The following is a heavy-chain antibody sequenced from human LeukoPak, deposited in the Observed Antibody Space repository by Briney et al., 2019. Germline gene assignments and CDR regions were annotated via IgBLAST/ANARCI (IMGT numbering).Heavy chain of an antibody. Sequence: SQTLSLTCTVSGGSISSGSYYWSWIRQPAGKGLEWIGRIYTSGSTNYNPSLKSRVPISVDTSKNQFSLKLSSVTAADTAVYYCARDDAKWELLDYWGQGTLVTVSS. V-gene: IGHV4-61*02. CDR2: IYTSGST. D-gene: IGHD1-26*01. J-gene: IGHJ4*02. CDR3: ARDDAKWELLDY. CDR1: GGSISSGSYY.